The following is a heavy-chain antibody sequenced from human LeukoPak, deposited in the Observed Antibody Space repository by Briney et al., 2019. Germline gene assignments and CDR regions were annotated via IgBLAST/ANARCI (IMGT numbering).Heavy chain of an antibody. CDR1: GYSISSGYY. CDR3: ARSYVDTAMPFGV. D-gene: IGHD5-18*01. V-gene: IGHV4-38-2*02. Sequence: SETLSLTCTVSGYSISSGYYWGWIQQPPGKGLEWIGSIYHSGSTYYNPSLRSRVTISVDTSKNQFSLKLSSVTAADTAVYYCARSYVDTAMPFGVWGQGTTVTVSS. CDR2: IYHSGST. J-gene: IGHJ6*02.